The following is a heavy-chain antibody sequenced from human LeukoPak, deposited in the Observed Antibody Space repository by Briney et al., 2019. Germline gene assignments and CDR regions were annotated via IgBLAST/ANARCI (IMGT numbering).Heavy chain of an antibody. D-gene: IGHD3-10*01. CDR2: ISGSGGST. Sequence: DPGRSLRLSCAASGFTFSSYAMSWVRQAPGKGLEWVSAISGSGGSTYYADSVKGRFTISRDNSKNTLYLQMNSLRAEDTAVYYCAKDTSLWFGELLLDYWGQGTLVTVSS. V-gene: IGHV3-23*01. CDR3: AKDTSLWFGELLLDY. J-gene: IGHJ4*02. CDR1: GFTFSSYA.